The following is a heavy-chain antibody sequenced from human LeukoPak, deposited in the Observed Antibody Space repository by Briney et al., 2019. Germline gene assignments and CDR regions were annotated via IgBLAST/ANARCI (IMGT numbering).Heavy chain of an antibody. CDR3: ARLNTAMFDY. V-gene: IGHV5-51*01. Sequence: GESLKISFKGSGYRFTSYWIGWVRPMPGKGLGWMGIIYPGDSDTRYSPSFQGQVTISADKSISIAYLQWSSLKASDTAMYYCARLNTAMFDYWGQGTLVTVSS. J-gene: IGHJ4*02. D-gene: IGHD5-18*01. CDR1: GYRFTSYW. CDR2: IYPGDSDT.